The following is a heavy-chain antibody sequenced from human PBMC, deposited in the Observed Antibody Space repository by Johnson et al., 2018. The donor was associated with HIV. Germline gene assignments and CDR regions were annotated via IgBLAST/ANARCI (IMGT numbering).Heavy chain of an antibody. D-gene: IGHD3-3*01. CDR2: IKQDGSEK. Sequence: VQLVESGGGLVQPGGSLRLSCGVSGFTFSRYWMSWVRQAPGKGLEWVANIKQDGSEKNYVDSVKGRFTLSREDAKNSLYLQMNSLRAGDTAVYYCARGGSHITIFGVDINMGAFDIWGQGTMVTVSS. V-gene: IGHV3-7*01. J-gene: IGHJ3*02. CDR1: GFTFSRYW. CDR3: ARGGSHITIFGVDINMGAFDI.